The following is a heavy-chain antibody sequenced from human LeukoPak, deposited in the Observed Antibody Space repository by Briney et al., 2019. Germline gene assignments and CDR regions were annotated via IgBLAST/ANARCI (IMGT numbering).Heavy chain of an antibody. CDR1: GFTFKNFV. D-gene: IGHD3-10*02. J-gene: IGHJ4*02. CDR3: ARRSDSAMMLVY. Sequence: GGSLRLSCTASGFTFKNFVMTCVRQAPGKGLEWVSGVGGGGGDTSYADSVKGRFTISRDNSKNTLYLHMSSLRGDDTAAYYCARRSDSAMMLVYWGQGTLVSVSS. CDR2: VGGGGGDT. V-gene: IGHV3-23*01.